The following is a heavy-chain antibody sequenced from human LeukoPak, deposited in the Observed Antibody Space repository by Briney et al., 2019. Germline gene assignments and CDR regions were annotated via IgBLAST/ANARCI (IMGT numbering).Heavy chain of an antibody. CDR1: GFTFTNSA. V-gene: IGHV1-58*02. J-gene: IGHJ6*02. Sequence: GTSVKVSCKAFGFTFTNSAMQWVRQTRGQRLEWIGWIVVGSGNTNYAQKFQERVTITGDMSTSTAYMELSSLRSEDTAVYYCAADRGYGDFYGMDVWGHGTTVTVSS. D-gene: IGHD4-17*01. CDR3: AADRGYGDFYGMDV. CDR2: IVVGSGNT.